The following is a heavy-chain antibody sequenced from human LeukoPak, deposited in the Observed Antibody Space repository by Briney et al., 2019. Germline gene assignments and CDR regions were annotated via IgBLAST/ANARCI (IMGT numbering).Heavy chain of an antibody. CDR1: GYTFSSFS. Sequence: GGSLRLSCAASGYTFSSFSINWVRQAPGKGLEWVSSISVRSNYIYYADSVRGRFSISRDDARDSLYLQVNSLRAEDTAVYYCVRLRRNSDTSGYYYYYDFWGQGTLVTVSS. CDR3: VRLRRNSDTSGYYYYYDF. J-gene: IGHJ4*02. V-gene: IGHV3-21*01. CDR2: ISVRSNYI. D-gene: IGHD3-22*01.